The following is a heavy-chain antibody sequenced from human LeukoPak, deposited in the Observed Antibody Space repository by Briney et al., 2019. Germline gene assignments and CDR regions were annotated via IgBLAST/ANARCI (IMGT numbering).Heavy chain of an antibody. D-gene: IGHD3-10*01. Sequence: PSETLSLTCIVSGGSISSGDYYWSWIRQPPGKGLEWIGYIYYSGSTFYNPSLKSRITISVDTSKQRFSLKLSSVTAEDTAVYYCARVRRGTMVRGVSGWFDPWGQGTLVTVSS. CDR3: ARVRRGTMVRGVSGWFDP. J-gene: IGHJ5*02. CDR1: GGSISSGDYY. V-gene: IGHV4-30-4*01. CDR2: IYYSGST.